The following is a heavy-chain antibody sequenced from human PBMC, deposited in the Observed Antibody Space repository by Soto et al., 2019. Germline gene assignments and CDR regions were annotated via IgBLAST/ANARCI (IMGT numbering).Heavy chain of an antibody. Sequence: SETLSLTCTVSGGPVSSGSYYWSWIRQPPGKGLEWIGYIYYSGSTNYNPSLKSRVTISVDTSKNQFSLKLSSVTAADTAVYYCARGDSSGYYPFDYWGQGTLVTVSS. CDR1: GGPVSSGSYY. J-gene: IGHJ4*02. CDR2: IYYSGST. D-gene: IGHD3-22*01. V-gene: IGHV4-61*01. CDR3: ARGDSSGYYPFDY.